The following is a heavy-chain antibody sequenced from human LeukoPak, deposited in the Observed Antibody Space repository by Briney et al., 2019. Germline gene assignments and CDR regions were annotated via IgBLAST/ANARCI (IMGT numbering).Heavy chain of an antibody. V-gene: IGHV6-1*01. D-gene: IGHD4-23*01. Sequence: SQTLSLTCAISGDSVSSNSAAWNWIRQSPSRGLEWLGRTYYRSKWYNDYAVSVKSRITINPDTSKNQFSLKLSSLTAADTAMYYCARREPHGDYGGKIRYYYYMDVWGKGTTITISS. CDR2: TYYRSKWYN. CDR1: GDSVSSNSAA. CDR3: ARREPHGDYGGKIRYYYYMDV. J-gene: IGHJ6*03.